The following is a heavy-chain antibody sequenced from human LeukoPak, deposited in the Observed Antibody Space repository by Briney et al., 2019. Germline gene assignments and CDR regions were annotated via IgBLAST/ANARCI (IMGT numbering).Heavy chain of an antibody. CDR1: GDSIGRGSYY. CDR2: IFNTGST. CDR3: ARDICGYNYGCFDS. J-gene: IGHJ4*02. Sequence: SETLSLTCAVSGDSIGRGSYYWGWVRQPAGKAPEWIGRIFNTGSTSYNPSLKSRVTISVDTSKNQFSLNLRSVTAADTAVYYCARDICGYNYGCFDSWGQGTLVTVSS. V-gene: IGHV4-61*02. D-gene: IGHD5-18*01.